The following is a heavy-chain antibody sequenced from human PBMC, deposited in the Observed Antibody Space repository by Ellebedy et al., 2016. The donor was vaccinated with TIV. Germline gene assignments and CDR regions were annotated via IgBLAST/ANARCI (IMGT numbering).Heavy chain of an antibody. CDR3: ARDGVFPYFYNGMDV. J-gene: IGHJ6*02. Sequence: GESLKISCAASGFTFSTYNMPWVRQAPGKGLEWVAVIWYDGSNTQYADSVKGRFTMSRDNSKNMVYLQMNSLRAEDTAVYYCARDGVFPYFYNGMDVWGQGTTVSVSS. CDR2: IWYDGSNT. D-gene: IGHD2/OR15-2a*01. V-gene: IGHV3-33*08. CDR1: GFTFSTYN.